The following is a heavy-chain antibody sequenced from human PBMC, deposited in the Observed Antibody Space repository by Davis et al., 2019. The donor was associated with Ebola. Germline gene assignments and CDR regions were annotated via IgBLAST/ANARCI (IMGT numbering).Heavy chain of an antibody. V-gene: IGHV1-2*02. J-gene: IGHJ4*02. D-gene: IGHD2-15*01. CDR3: ARGYCSGGSCYSMDY. Sequence: AASVKVSCKASGYTFTGYYMHWVRQAPGQGLEWMGWINPNSGGTNYAQKLQGRVTMTTDTSTSTAYMELRSLRSDDTAVYYCARGYCSGGSCYSMDYWGQGTLVTVSS. CDR2: INPNSGGT. CDR1: GYTFTGYY.